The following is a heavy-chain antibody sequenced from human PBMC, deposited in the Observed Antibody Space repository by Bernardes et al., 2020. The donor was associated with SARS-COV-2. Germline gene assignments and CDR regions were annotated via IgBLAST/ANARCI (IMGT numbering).Heavy chain of an antibody. V-gene: IGHV1-24*01. CDR1: GYTLFEVP. D-gene: IGHD2-2*03. Sequence: ASVKVCCEVSGYTLFEVPMYWVRQAPGKGLEWMGGFDPEDGETIYAQKFQGRVTMTEDTSTDTAYMELSSLRSEDTAVYYCATGGWLLSAFEYWGQGTLVTVSS. J-gene: IGHJ4*02. CDR3: ATGGWLLSAFEY. CDR2: FDPEDGET.